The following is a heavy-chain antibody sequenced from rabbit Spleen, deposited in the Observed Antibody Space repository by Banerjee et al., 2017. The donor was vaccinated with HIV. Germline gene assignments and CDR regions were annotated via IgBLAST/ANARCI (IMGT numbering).Heavy chain of an antibody. V-gene: IGHV1S45*01. CDR3: ARNYVNAFDP. D-gene: IGHD1-1*01. CDR1: GFPFSNKAV. Sequence: QEKLEESGGGLVKPVGSLTLTCKASGFPFSNKAVMCWVRQAPGKGWEWIACIDTNDGDTDYANWPKGRFTISKTSSTTVTLQMTSLTAADTATYFCARNYVNAFDPWGPGTLVTVS. J-gene: IGHJ2*01. CDR2: IDTNDGDT.